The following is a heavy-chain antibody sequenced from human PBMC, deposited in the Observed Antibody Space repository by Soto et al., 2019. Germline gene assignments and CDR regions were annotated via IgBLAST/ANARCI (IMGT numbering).Heavy chain of an antibody. CDR3: AKDKNGYYVWYYYDSSGYWNHFDY. CDR2: ISYDGSNK. D-gene: IGHD3-22*01. Sequence: GGSLRLSCAASGFTFSSYGMHWVRQAPGKGLEWVAVISYDGSNKYYADSVKGRFTISRDNSKNTLYLQMNSLRAEDTAVYYCAKDKNGYYVWYYYDSSGYWNHFDYWGQRTLVTVPS. CDR1: GFTFSSYG. J-gene: IGHJ4*02. V-gene: IGHV3-30*18.